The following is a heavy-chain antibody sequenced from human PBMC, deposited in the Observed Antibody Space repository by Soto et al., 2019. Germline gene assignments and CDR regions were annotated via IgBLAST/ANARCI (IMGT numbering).Heavy chain of an antibody. V-gene: IGHV3-23*01. CDR2: ISGSGGST. CDR1: GFTFSSYA. D-gene: IGHD4-17*01. Sequence: PGGSLRLSCAASGFTFSSYAMSWVRQAPGKGLEWVSAISGSGGSTYYADSVKGRFTISRDNSKNTLYLQMNSLRAEDTAVYYCAKDLSELGNDYGDSPFYSSYYGMDVWGQGTTVTVSS. CDR3: AKDLSELGNDYGDSPFYSSYYGMDV. J-gene: IGHJ6*02.